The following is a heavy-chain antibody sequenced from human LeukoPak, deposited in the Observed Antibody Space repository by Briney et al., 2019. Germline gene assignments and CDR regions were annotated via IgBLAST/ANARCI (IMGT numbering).Heavy chain of an antibody. CDR2: IRSKPQSYAT. J-gene: IGHJ4*02. V-gene: IGHV3-73*01. D-gene: IGHD6-13*01. Sequence: GGSLKLSCAASGFTFSDSAIHWVRQASGKGLEWVGRIRSKPQSYATAYDESLKGRFTISRDDSKNTAYLQMSSLKIEDTAVYYCARDYSSSWYYCDYWGQGTLVTVSS. CDR1: GFTFSDSA. CDR3: ARDYSSSWYYCDY.